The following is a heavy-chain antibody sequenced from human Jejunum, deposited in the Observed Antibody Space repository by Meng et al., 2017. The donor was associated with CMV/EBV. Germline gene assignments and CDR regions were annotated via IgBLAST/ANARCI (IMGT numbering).Heavy chain of an antibody. D-gene: IGHD1-14*01. CDR3: ARDLGPVSPAPSYYYGMDV. CDR1: SA. Sequence: SAIHWVRQAPGKGLECAAVISYDGNNKFSAASVKGRFTISRDNSKNTLYLEMNSLRADDTAVYYCARDLGPVSPAPSYYYGMDVWGQGATVTVSS. V-gene: IGHV3-30*04. CDR2: ISYDGNNK. J-gene: IGHJ6*02.